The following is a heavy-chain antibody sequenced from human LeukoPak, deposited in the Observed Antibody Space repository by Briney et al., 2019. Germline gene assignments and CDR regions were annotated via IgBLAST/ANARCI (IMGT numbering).Heavy chain of an antibody. CDR3: ARDIWDFVKWMGNDAFDI. CDR2: ISAYNGNT. D-gene: IGHD3/OR15-3a*01. Sequence: ASVKASCKASGYTFTSYGISWVRQAPGQGLEWMGWISAYNGNTNYAQKLQGRVTMTTDTSTSTAYMELRSLRSDDTAVYYCARDIWDFVKWMGNDAFDIWGQGTMVTVSS. V-gene: IGHV1-18*01. CDR1: GYTFTSYG. J-gene: IGHJ3*02.